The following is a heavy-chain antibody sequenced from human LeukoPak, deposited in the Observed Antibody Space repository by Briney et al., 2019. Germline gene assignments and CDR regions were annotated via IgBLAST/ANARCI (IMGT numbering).Heavy chain of an antibody. CDR2: MNPNNGDS. D-gene: IGHD6-25*01. V-gene: IGHV1-8*03. CDR1: GYTFTNYH. J-gene: IGHJ4*02. Sequence: GASVTVSCKASGYTFTNYHINWVRQATGQGLEWMGWMNPNNGDSGYAQKFQGRVTITRDTSISTSYMELRSLRSDDTVVYFCARTTSFTASGYDYWGQGTLVTVSS. CDR3: ARTTSFTASGYDY.